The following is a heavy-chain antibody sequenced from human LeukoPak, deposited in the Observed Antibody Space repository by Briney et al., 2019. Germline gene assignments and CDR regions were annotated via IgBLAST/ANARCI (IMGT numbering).Heavy chain of an antibody. D-gene: IGHD3-3*01. V-gene: IGHV1-58*01. CDR1: GFTFSSSA. Sequence: ASVTVSCKASGFTFSSSAVQWGRQARGQRLEWIGWIVVGSGNTSYAQKFQERVTITRDMSTSTDYMELSRLRSEDTAVYYCAAEGQRVFWSGYYTSVDYYYYMDVWGKGTTVTVSS. CDR3: AAEGQRVFWSGYYTSVDYYYYMDV. CDR2: IVVGSGNT. J-gene: IGHJ6*03.